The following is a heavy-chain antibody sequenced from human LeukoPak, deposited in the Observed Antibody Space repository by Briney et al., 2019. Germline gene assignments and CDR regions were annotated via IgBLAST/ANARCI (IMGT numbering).Heavy chain of an antibody. CDR1: GFIVSSNY. CDR3: ARDLEWTTVTSA. V-gene: IGHV3-53*01. J-gene: IGHJ5*02. Sequence: GGSLRLSCAASGFIVSSNYMSWVRQAPGKGLEWFSVIYSGGSTFYADSVKGRFNISRDNSKNTLYLQMNSLRAEDTAVYYCARDLEWTTVTSAWGQGTLVTVSS. D-gene: IGHD4-17*01. CDR2: IYSGGST.